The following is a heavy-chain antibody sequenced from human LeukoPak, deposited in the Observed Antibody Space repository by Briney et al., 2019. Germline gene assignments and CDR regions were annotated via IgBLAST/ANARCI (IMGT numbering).Heavy chain of an antibody. Sequence: GGSLRLSCAASGFTFSGYAMSWVRQAPGKGLEWVSAISGSGGSTYYADSVRGRFTISRDNSKNTLYLQMNSLGAEDTAVYYCAKGLVYGDDYWGQGTLVTVSS. CDR2: ISGSGGST. CDR3: AKGLVYGDDY. D-gene: IGHD4-17*01. CDR1: GFTFSGYA. V-gene: IGHV3-23*01. J-gene: IGHJ4*02.